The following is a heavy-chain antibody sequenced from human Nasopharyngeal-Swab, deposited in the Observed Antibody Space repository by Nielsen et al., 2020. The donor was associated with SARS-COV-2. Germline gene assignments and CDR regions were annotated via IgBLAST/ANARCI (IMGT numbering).Heavy chain of an antibody. CDR2: IKSKTDGGTT. D-gene: IGHD3-22*01. Sequence: GESLKISCAASGFTFSNAWMSWVRQAPGKGLEWVGRIKSKTDGGTTDYAAPVKGRFTISRDDSKNTLYLQMNSLKTEDTAVYYCTTSGYDSTSDAFDIWGQGTRVTVSS. CDR1: GFTFSNAW. V-gene: IGHV3-15*01. J-gene: IGHJ3*02. CDR3: TTSGYDSTSDAFDI.